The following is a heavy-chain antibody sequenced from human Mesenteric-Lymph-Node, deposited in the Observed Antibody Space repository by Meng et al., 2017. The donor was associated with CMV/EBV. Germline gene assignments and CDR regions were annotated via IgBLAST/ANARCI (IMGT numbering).Heavy chain of an antibody. D-gene: IGHD2-2*01. CDR1: YTFTSYD. Sequence: YTFTSYDINWVRQATGQGLEWMGWMNPNSGNTGYAQKFQGRVTMTRNTSISTAYMELSSLRSEDTAVYYCARARGYCSSTSCYWRDYWGQGTLVTVSS. J-gene: IGHJ4*02. V-gene: IGHV1-8*01. CDR2: MNPNSGNT. CDR3: ARARGYCSSTSCYWRDY.